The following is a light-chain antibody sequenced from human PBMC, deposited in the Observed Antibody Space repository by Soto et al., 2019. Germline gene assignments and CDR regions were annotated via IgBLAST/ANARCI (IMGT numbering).Light chain of an antibody. CDR1: QSIVSS. CDR2: AAS. CDR3: QQSYTTPLT. V-gene: IGKV1-39*01. Sequence: DIQMTQSPSSLSASVGDRVTITCRASQSIVSSLNWYQQKPGEAPKLLIYAASSLHSGVPSRFSGSGAGTDFTLTISSLQPEDFATYYCQQSYTTPLTFGGGTKVEIK. J-gene: IGKJ4*01.